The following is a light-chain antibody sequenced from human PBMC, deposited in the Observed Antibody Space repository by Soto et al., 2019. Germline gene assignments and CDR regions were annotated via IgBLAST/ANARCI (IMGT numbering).Light chain of an antibody. CDR2: GAS. J-gene: IGKJ2*01. Sequence: EIVLTQSPGTLPLSPGERATLSCRASQSVSSNYLVWYQQKPGQAPRPLIYGASSRATGIPDRFSGSGSGTDFTLTISRLEPEDFAVYYCLQYGNSPFAFGQGTKLEIK. V-gene: IGKV3-20*01. CDR3: LQYGNSPFA. CDR1: QSVSSNY.